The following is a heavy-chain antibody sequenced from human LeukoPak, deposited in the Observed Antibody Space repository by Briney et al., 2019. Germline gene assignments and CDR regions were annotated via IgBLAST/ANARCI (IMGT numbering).Heavy chain of an antibody. CDR1: GFTVSSNY. Sequence: GGSLRLSCAASGFTVSSNYVTWVRQAPGKGLEWVSILYSSATTYYADSVTGRFTISRDNSKNTLYLQMNSLRAEDTAVYYCARTYYYYYYMDVWGKGTTVTVSS. CDR2: LYSSATT. J-gene: IGHJ6*03. CDR3: ARTYYYYYYMDV. V-gene: IGHV3-53*01.